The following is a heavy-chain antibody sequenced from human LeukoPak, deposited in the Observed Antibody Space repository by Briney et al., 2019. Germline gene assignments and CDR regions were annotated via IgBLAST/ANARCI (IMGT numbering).Heavy chain of an antibody. J-gene: IGHJ4*02. CDR1: GDSVSSNSAA. CDR3: AREGDGYNPPGYFDY. D-gene: IGHD5-24*01. V-gene: IGHV6-1*01. Sequence: SQTLSLTCAISGDSVSSNSAAWNWIRQSPSRGLEWLGRTYYRTKWYNDYAVSVKRRITINPDTSKNQFSLQLNSVTPEDTAVYYCAREGDGYNPPGYFDYWGQGTLVTVSS. CDR2: TYYRTKWYN.